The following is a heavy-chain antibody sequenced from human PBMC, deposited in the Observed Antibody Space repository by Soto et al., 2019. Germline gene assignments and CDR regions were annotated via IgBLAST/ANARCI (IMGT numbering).Heavy chain of an antibody. V-gene: IGHV4-30-2*01. CDR2: SYQSGIT. D-gene: IGHD3-3*01. J-gene: IGHJ4*02. CDR1: GGSLSSGGYS. Sequence: QLQLQESGSGLVKPSQTLSLTCAVSGGSLSSGGYSWIWIRQPPGKGLEGIGYSYQSGITYYNPSLKSRVTISVDRSKNQFSLKLSSVTAADTAVYYCASCFWSGYHVWGQGTLVTVSS. CDR3: ASCFWSGYHV.